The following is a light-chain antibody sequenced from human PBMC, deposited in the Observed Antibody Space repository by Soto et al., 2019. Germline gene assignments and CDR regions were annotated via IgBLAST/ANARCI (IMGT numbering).Light chain of an antibody. CDR3: QQYNSYSWT. CDR1: QSIRSW. CDR2: KAS. Sequence: DIQVTQSPSTLSASVGDRVTITCRASQSIRSWLAWYRQKPGKAPKLLIYKASSLESGVPSRFSGSGSGTEFTLTISSLQPDDFATYYCQQYNSYSWTFGQGTKVEVK. J-gene: IGKJ1*01. V-gene: IGKV1-5*03.